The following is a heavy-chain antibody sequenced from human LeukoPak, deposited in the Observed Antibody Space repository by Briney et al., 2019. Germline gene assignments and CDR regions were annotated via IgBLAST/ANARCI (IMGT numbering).Heavy chain of an antibody. Sequence: PGGSLRLSCAASGFTFSSYAMSWVRQAPGKGLEWVSDISGSGGSTHYADSVKGRFTISRDNSKNTLYLQMNSLRAEDTAVYYCATPTLDYYDSSGYESYNDYWGQGTLVTVSS. D-gene: IGHD3-22*01. V-gene: IGHV3-23*01. CDR2: ISGSGGST. CDR3: ATPTLDYYDSSGYESYNDY. CDR1: GFTFSSYA. J-gene: IGHJ4*02.